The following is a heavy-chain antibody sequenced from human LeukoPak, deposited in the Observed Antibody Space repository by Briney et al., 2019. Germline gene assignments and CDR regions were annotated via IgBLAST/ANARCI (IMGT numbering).Heavy chain of an antibody. CDR2: IYYSGST. D-gene: IGHD3-10*01. V-gene: IGHV4-39*01. CDR3: ARRRYYYGSGSYRDWFDP. Sequence: SETLSLTCTVSGGSISSGSYYWGWIRQPPGKGLEWIGSIYYSGSTYYNPSLKSRVTISVDTSKNQFSLKLSSVTAADTAVYYCARRRYYYGSGSYRDWFDPWGQGTLVTVSS. J-gene: IGHJ5*02. CDR1: GGSISSGSYY.